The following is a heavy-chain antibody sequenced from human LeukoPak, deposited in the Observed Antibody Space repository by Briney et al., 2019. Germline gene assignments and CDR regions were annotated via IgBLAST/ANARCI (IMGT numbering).Heavy chain of an antibody. J-gene: IGHJ4*02. CDR3: ARHYDSSGYYYEDY. Sequence: PSETLSLTCAVYGGSFSGYYWSWIRQPPGKGLEWIGEINHSGSTNYNPSLKSRVTISVDTSKNQFSLKLSSVTAADTAVYYCARHYDSSGYYYEDYWGQGTLVTVSS. V-gene: IGHV4-34*01. CDR1: GGSFSGYY. D-gene: IGHD3-22*01. CDR2: INHSGST.